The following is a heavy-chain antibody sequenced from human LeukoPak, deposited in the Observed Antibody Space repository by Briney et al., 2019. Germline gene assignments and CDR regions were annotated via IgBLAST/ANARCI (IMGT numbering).Heavy chain of an antibody. V-gene: IGHV4-59*01. CDR3: ARAKLGPNAFDI. CDR2: IYYSGST. D-gene: IGHD7-27*01. J-gene: IGHJ3*02. Sequence: SETLSLTCTVSGGSISSYYWSWIRQPPGKGLEWIGYIYYSGSTNYNPSLKSRVTISVDTSKNQFSLKLSSVTAADTAVYYCARAKLGPNAFDIWGQGTMVTVSS. CDR1: GGSISSYY.